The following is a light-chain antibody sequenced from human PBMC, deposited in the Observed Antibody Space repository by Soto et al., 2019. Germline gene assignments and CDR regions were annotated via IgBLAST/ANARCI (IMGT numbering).Light chain of an antibody. V-gene: IGKV3-20*01. CDR1: QSVDSAF. J-gene: IGKJ1*01. Sequence: EIVLTQSPGSLSLSLGERATLSCRASQSVDSAFFAWYQQKPGQPPSLLIFGASRRATGIPDRFSGSGSGTDFTLTISRLEPEDFAVYYCQHYASSLTFGQGTKVEI. CDR3: QHYASSLT. CDR2: GAS.